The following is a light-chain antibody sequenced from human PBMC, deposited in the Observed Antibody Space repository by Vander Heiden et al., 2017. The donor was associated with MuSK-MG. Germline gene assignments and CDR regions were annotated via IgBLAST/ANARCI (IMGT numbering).Light chain of an antibody. CDR3: SSYSSSSTLV. CDR1: ISDVDGYNY. Sequence: QSALTQPASVSGSPGQSITISCTGTISDVDGYNYVSWYQQHPGKAPKLIIYDVSNRPSGVSNRFSGSKSGNTASLTISGLQAEDEADDYCSSYSSSSTLVFGGGTKLTVL. J-gene: IGLJ2*01. V-gene: IGLV2-14*01. CDR2: DVS.